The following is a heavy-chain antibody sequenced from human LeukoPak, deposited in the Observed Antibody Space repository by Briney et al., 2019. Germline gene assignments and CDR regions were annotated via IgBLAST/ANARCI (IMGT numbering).Heavy chain of an antibody. D-gene: IGHD2-21*02. J-gene: IGHJ4*02. CDR3: AKLRLGRVVVTALDY. Sequence: PGGSLRLSCAASGFTFSSYGMSWVRQAPGKGLEWVSAISGSGGSTYYADSVKGRFTISRDNSKNTLYLQMNSLRAEDTAVYYCAKLRLGRVVVTALDYWGQGTLVTVSS. V-gene: IGHV3-23*01. CDR2: ISGSGGST. CDR1: GFTFSSYG.